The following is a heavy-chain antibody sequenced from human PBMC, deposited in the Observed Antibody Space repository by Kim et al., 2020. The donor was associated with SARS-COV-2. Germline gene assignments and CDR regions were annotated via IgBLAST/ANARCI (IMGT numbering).Heavy chain of an antibody. V-gene: IGHV3-74*01. Sequence: GGSLRLSCAASGFTFSSYWMHWVRQAPGKGLVWVSRINSDGSSTSYADSVKGRFTISRDNAKNTLYLQMNSLRAEDTAVYYCARAHRIASFYYGMDVWGQGTTVTVSS. CDR3: ARAHRIASFYYGMDV. J-gene: IGHJ6*02. CDR1: GFTFSSYW. D-gene: IGHD2-15*01. CDR2: INSDGSST.